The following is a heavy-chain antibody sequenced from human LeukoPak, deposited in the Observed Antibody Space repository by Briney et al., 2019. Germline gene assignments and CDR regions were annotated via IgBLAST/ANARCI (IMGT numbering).Heavy chain of an antibody. D-gene: IGHD2-2*01. V-gene: IGHV1-2*02. CDR2: INPNSGGT. CDR3: AREGSSTEDGMDV. J-gene: IGHJ6*02. Sequence: ASVKVSCKAPGYTLTGYYMHWVRQALGQGRAWMAWINPNSGGTNYAQKFQGRVTMTRDTSISTAYMELSRLRSDDTAVYYCAREGSSTEDGMDVWGQGTTVTVSS. CDR1: GYTLTGYY.